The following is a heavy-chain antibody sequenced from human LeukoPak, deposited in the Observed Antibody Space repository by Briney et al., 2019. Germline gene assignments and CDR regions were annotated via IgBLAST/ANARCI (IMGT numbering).Heavy chain of an antibody. V-gene: IGHV3-23*01. Sequence: GGSLRLSCAASGFTFSSYAMSWVRQAPGKGLEWVSAISGSGGSTYYADSVKGQFTISRDNSKNTLYLQMNSLRAEDTAVYYCAKVMPLYQLQWGLYDYWGQGTLVTVSS. D-gene: IGHD2-2*01. J-gene: IGHJ4*02. CDR1: GFTFSSYA. CDR3: AKVMPLYQLQWGLYDY. CDR2: ISGSGGST.